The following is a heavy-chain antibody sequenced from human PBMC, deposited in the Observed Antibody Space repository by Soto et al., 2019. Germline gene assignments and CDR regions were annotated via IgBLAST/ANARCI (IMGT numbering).Heavy chain of an antibody. Sequence: EVQLVESGGGLVKPGGSLRLSCAASRFTFSSYSMNWVRQAPGKGLEWVSSISSSTTYIYYADSVKGRFTISRDNAKNSLYLQMNSLSAEDTAVYYCARSHGSGWPFDYWGQGTLVTVSS. V-gene: IGHV3-21*01. CDR1: RFTFSSYS. CDR3: ARSHGSGWPFDY. CDR2: ISSSTTYI. J-gene: IGHJ4*02. D-gene: IGHD6-19*01.